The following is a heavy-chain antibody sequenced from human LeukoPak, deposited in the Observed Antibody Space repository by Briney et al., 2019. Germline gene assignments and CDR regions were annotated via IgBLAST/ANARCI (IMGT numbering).Heavy chain of an antibody. CDR1: RGSACSSSYS. CDR3: ARQGGSGRSLEY. V-gene: IGHV4-39*01. CDR2: LYYSGST. Sequence: NPSETPSLTCTVSRGSACSSSYSWGWISQPPGKGLEWIGSLYYSGSTYYNPSLRSRVTISVDTSKNQFSLKLNSVTASDTAVYYCARQGGSGRSLEYWGQGTLVTVSS. J-gene: IGHJ4*02. D-gene: IGHD3-10*01.